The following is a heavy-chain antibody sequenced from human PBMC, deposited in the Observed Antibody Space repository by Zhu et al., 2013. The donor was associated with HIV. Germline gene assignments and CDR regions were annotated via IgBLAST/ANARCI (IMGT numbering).Heavy chain of an antibody. V-gene: IGHV1-69*12. J-gene: IGHJ4*02. D-gene: IGHD4-17*01. Sequence: QVQLVQSGAEVKKPGSSVKVSCKASGGTFSTYGIGWVRQAPGQGLEWMGGIIPIFGSAKFAQRFQGRVTITADESTRTAYMELNSLSSEDTAVYYCARDPYGDYGLGYFDNWGQGALVTVSS. CDR2: IIPIFGSA. CDR1: GGTFSTYG. CDR3: ARDPYGDYGLGYFDN.